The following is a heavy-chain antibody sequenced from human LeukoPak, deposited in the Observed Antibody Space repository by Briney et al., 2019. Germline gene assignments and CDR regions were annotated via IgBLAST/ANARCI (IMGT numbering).Heavy chain of an antibody. Sequence: SETLSLTCAVYGGSFSGYYWSWIRQPPGKGLEWIGEINHSGSTNYNPSLKSRVTISVDTSKNQFSLKLSSVTAAGTAVYYCARGLDYYDSSGYYYFDYWGQGTLVTVSS. CDR1: GGSFSGYY. D-gene: IGHD3-22*01. CDR3: ARGLDYYDSSGYYYFDY. J-gene: IGHJ4*02. CDR2: INHSGST. V-gene: IGHV4-34*01.